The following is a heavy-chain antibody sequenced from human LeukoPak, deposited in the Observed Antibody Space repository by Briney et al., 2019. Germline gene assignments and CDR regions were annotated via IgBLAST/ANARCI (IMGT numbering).Heavy chain of an antibody. D-gene: IGHD3-22*01. CDR1: GFTLSNYA. CDR2: ISISGRTT. J-gene: IGHJ4*02. V-gene: IGHV3-23*01. CDR3: AKDQVKNGYVDY. Sequence: GGSLRLSCDASGFTLSNYAMNWVRQAPGKGLEWVSTISISGRTTYYADSVKGRFTISRDNSKNTLYLQMNSLRAEDTAVYYCAKDQVKNGYVDYWGQGTLVTVSS.